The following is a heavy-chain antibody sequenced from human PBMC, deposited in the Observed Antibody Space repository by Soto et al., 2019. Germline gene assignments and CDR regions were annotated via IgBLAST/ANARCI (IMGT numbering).Heavy chain of an antibody. CDR1: GGSFSGYY. J-gene: IGHJ6*02. Sequence: SETLSLTCAVYGGSFSGYYWSWIRQPPGKGLEWIGEINHSGSTNYNPSLKSRVTISVDTSKNQFSLKLSSVTAADTAVFYCAREGIVATNGVWGYYYYGMDVWGQGTTVTVSS. D-gene: IGHD5-12*01. CDR2: INHSGST. CDR3: AREGIVATNGVWGYYYYGMDV. V-gene: IGHV4-34*01.